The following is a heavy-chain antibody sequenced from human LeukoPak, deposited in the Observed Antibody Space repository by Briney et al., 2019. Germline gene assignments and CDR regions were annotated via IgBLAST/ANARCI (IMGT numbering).Heavy chain of an antibody. D-gene: IGHD1-1*01. CDR1: GFTFSSYL. V-gene: IGHV3-74*01. CDR3: ARALPPSVNTPWK. Sequence: GGSLRLSCAASGFTFSSYLMHWVRQAPGKGLVWVSRISSDGSSTSYADSVKGRFTIFRDNAKNTLYLQMNSLGAEDTAVYYCARALPPSVNTPWKWGQGTQVTVSS. CDR2: ISSDGSST. J-gene: IGHJ4*02.